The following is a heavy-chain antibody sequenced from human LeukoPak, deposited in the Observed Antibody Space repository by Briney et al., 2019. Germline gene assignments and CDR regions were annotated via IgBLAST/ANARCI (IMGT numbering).Heavy chain of an antibody. CDR3: ARDRGSGWHTFDY. CDR1: GFTVSNFY. V-gene: IGHV3-66*01. CDR2: LYTGGST. Sequence: GGSLRLSCAASGFTVSNFYMSWVRQAPGKGLEWVSVLYTGGSTYYADSVRGRFTISRDNAKNSLYLQMNSLRAEDTAVYYCARDRGSGWHTFDYWGQGTLVTVSS. J-gene: IGHJ4*02. D-gene: IGHD6-19*01.